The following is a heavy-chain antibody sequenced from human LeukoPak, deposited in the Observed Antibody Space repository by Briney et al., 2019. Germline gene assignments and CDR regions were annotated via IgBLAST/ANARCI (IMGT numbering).Heavy chain of an antibody. CDR1: GFTVSSNY. V-gene: IGHV3-66*01. Sequence: GGSLRLSCAASGFTVSSNYMSWVRQAQGKGLEWVAISYSGNTTYCADSVRGRFTISRDKSKNRLHLQMNSLRAEDTAVYYCATYSSGRRGYYFDSWGQGTLVTVSS. D-gene: IGHD6-19*01. CDR3: ATYSSGRRGYYFDS. J-gene: IGHJ4*02. CDR2: SYSGNTT.